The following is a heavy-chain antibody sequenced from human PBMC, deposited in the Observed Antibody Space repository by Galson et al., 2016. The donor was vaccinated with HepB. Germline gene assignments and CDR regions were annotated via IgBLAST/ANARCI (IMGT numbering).Heavy chain of an antibody. Sequence: SLRLSCAASGFTSSNHWMSWVRQAPGKGLEWVAGISQDGGKKDYLESVKGRFTISRDNAQKSLYMQMDNLRAEDTAVYYCARIIRPFAEFDSWGQGTLVT. CDR3: ARIIRPFAEFDS. CDR1: GFTSSNHW. V-gene: IGHV3-7*01. CDR2: ISQDGGKK. D-gene: IGHD3-16*01. J-gene: IGHJ4*02.